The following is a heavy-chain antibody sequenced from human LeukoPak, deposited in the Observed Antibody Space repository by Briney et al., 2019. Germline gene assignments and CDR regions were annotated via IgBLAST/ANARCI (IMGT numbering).Heavy chain of an antibody. CDR3: ACRPRSDSYYAVFDY. V-gene: IGHV3-74*01. CDR1: GNYW. CDR2: INSDGSWT. D-gene: IGHD3-22*01. J-gene: IGHJ4*02. Sequence: GGSLRLSCAASGNYWMHWVRQAPGKGLVWVSHINSDGSWTSYADSVKGRFTISKDNAKNTVYLQMNSLRAEDTAVYYCACRPRSDSYYAVFDYWGQGTQVTVSS.